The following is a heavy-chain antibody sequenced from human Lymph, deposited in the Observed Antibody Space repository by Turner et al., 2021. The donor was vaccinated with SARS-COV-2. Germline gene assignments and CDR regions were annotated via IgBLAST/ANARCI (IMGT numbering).Heavy chain of an antibody. CDR3: ARDFPPQDGYNPAGGFDI. CDR1: GFTFSNYA. Sequence: QVQLVESGGGVVQPGGSLRLSCAASGFTFSNYAIHWVRQAPGKGLEWVAVISYDGSNKFYADSVKGRFTISRVNSKNTLYLQMNSLRAEDTAVYYCARDFPPQDGYNPAGGFDIWGQGTMVSVSS. D-gene: IGHD5-12*01. CDR2: ISYDGSNK. V-gene: IGHV3-30-3*01. J-gene: IGHJ3*02.